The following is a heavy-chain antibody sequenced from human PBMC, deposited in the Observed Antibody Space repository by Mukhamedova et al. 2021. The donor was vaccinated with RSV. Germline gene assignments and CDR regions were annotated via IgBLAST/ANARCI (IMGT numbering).Heavy chain of an antibody. CDR3: ASPRGSGGAETCYSKYWYFDL. J-gene: IGHJ2*01. V-gene: IGHV3-48*04. Sequence: GLEWVSYISGSSSTIYYADSVKGRFTISRDNAKNSLYLQMNSLRAEDTAVYYCASPRGSGGAETCYSKYWYFDLCGRGTLVTVSS. D-gene: IGHD2-15*01. CDR2: ISGSSSTI.